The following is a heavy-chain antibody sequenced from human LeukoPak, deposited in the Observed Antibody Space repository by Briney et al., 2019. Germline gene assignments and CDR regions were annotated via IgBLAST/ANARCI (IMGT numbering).Heavy chain of an antibody. J-gene: IGHJ4*02. D-gene: IGHD3-16*02. CDR2: IYHSGST. V-gene: IGHV4-38-2*02. CDR3: ARGETVYGGAIVY. Sequence: PSETLSLTCTVSGYSISSGYYWGWLRQPPGKGLEWIGSIYHSGSTYYNPSLKSRVTISVDTSKNQFSLKLSSVTAADTAVYYCARGETVYGGAIVYWGQGTLVTVSS. CDR1: GYSISSGYY.